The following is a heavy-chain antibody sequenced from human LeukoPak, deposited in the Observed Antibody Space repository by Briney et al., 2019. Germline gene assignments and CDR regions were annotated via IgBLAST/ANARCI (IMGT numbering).Heavy chain of an antibody. CDR3: ARGRILDDIVVVPADPGPYYYGMDV. V-gene: IGHV1-69*04. CDR2: IIPILGIA. CDR1: GGTFSSYA. D-gene: IGHD2-2*01. J-gene: IGHJ6*02. Sequence: SVKVSCKASGGTFSSYAISWVRQAPGQGLEWMGRIIPILGIANYAQKFQGRVTMTRNTSISTAYMELSSLRSEDTAVYYCARGRILDDIVVVPADPGPYYYGMDVWGQGTTVTVSS.